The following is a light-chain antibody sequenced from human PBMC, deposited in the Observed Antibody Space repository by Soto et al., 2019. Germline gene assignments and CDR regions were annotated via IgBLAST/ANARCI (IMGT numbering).Light chain of an antibody. CDR1: QSVNTY. CDR3: EQSSTWRT. Sequence: EIVLTQSPATLSLSPGERATLSCRASQSVNTYLAWYQQKPGQAPRLLIYDASNGATGIPARFSGSGSGTDFTLIISSLGPEDVAAYYWEQSSTWRTIGQGTKREIK. CDR2: DAS. V-gene: IGKV3-11*01. J-gene: IGKJ2*02.